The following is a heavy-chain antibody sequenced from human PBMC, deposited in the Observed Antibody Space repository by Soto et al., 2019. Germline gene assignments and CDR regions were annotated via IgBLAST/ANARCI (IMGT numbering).Heavy chain of an antibody. J-gene: IGHJ6*02. D-gene: IGHD2-15*01. CDR2: IYYSGSN. V-gene: IGHV4-31*03. CDR1: VGSSISGGYY. CDR3: ARMGSYYYGMDV. Sequence: TLPVTCTVSVGSSISGGYYWSCILQHPGKGLEWVGYIYYSGSNYYNPSLKSRVTISVDTSKNQFSLKLSSVTAADTAVYYCARMGSYYYGMDVWGQGTTVTVSS.